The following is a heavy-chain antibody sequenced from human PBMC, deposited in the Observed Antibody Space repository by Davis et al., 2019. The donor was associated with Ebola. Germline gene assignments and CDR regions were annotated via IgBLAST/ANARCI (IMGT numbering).Heavy chain of an antibody. CDR1: GFTLTNYA. Sequence: AASVKVSCKASGFTLTNYAMHWVRQAPGQRLEWMGWINAGNGNTKYSQKFQGRVTITRDTSASTAYMELSSLRSEDTAVYYCARDVGMIVGATVDYWGQGTLVTVSS. CDR3: ARDVGMIVGATVDY. V-gene: IGHV1-3*01. J-gene: IGHJ4*02. CDR2: INAGNGNT. D-gene: IGHD1-26*01.